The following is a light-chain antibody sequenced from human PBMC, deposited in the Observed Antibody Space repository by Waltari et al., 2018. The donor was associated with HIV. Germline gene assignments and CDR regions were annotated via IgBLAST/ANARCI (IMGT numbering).Light chain of an antibody. Sequence: QSALTQPASVSGSPGQSITLSCTGTSSDVGGYNLVPWYQQHPGKAPKLMIYEVTKRPSGVSNRLSGSKSGNTASLTISGLQAEDEADYYCCSYAGSRTFVVLGGGTKLIVL. CDR2: EVT. CDR1: SSDVGGYNL. V-gene: IGLV2-23*02. CDR3: CSYAGSRTFVV. J-gene: IGLJ2*01.